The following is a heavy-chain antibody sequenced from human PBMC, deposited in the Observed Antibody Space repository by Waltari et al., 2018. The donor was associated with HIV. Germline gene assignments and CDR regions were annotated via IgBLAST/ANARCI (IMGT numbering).Heavy chain of an antibody. Sequence: EVQLVESGGGLVKPGGSLRLSCPASGFTFSAHIMNWVRQAPGKGLEWVSSISSSSSYIYYAYSVKGRFTISRDNAKNSLYLQMNSLRAEDTAVYYCARDFWGGYYYGMDVWGQGTTVTVSS. CDR3: ARDFWGGYYYGMDV. D-gene: IGHD3-16*01. J-gene: IGHJ6*02. CDR2: ISSSSSYI. V-gene: IGHV3-21*01. CDR1: GFTFSAHI.